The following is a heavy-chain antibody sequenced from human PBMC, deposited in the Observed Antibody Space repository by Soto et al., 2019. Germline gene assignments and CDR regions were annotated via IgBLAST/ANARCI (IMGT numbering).Heavy chain of an antibody. V-gene: IGHV3-53*04. J-gene: IGHJ4*02. Sequence: SGGSLRLSCVVSGFSVSNNYMSWVRQAPGKGLDWVSVIFADGTTYYVDSVKGRFTISRHNSKNTLYLQMDSLRTEDTAVYYCARGGGPFMNSVTNTFDYWGQGTLVTVSS. CDR1: GFSVSNNY. D-gene: IGHD4-17*01. CDR2: IFADGTT. CDR3: ARGGGPFMNSVTNTFDY.